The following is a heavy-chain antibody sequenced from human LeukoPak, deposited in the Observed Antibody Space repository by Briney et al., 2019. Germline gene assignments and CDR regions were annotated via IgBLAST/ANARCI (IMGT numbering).Heavy chain of an antibody. CDR1: GFTFSTYA. CDR3: AKGRTNDY. Sequence: PGGSLRLSCAASGFTFSTYAMSWVRQTPEKGLEWVSAISDTGGNTFYADSVKGRFTVSRDNSKNTLYLQMNSLRAEDTAIYYFAKGRTNDYWGQGTLVTVSS. V-gene: IGHV3-23*01. J-gene: IGHJ4*02. CDR2: ISDTGGNT. D-gene: IGHD1/OR15-1a*01.